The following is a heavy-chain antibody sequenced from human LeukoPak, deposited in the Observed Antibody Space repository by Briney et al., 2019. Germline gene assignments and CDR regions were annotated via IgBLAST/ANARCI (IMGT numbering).Heavy chain of an antibody. Sequence: PSETLSLTCTVSGGSISSSSYYWGWIRQPPGKGLEWIGSIYYSGSTYYNPSLKSRVIISVDTSKNQFSLKLSSVTAADTAVYYCAREGYRTNYYGMDVWGQGTTVTVSS. CDR2: IYYSGST. D-gene: IGHD1-14*01. V-gene: IGHV4-39*07. CDR3: AREGYRTNYYGMDV. CDR1: GGSISSSSYY. J-gene: IGHJ6*02.